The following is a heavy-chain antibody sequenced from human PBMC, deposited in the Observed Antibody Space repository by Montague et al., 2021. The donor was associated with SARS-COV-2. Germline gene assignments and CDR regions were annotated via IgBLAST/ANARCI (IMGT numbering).Heavy chain of an antibody. J-gene: IGHJ4*02. CDR3: AKDATIFWFERGRGTFDY. CDR2: ISYEGSIQ. CDR1: GFNFNNFG. V-gene: IGHV3-30*18. Sequence: SLRLSCAASGFNFNNFGMHWARQAPGQGLEWVAGISYEGSIQYYADSVKGRFTISRDWSKSTLYLQMSSLRPEDTAVYYCAKDATIFWFERGRGTFDYWGRGTLVAVSS. D-gene: IGHD3-3*01.